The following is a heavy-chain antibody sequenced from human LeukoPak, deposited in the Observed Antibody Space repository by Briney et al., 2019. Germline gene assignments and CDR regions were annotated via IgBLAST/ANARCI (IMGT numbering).Heavy chain of an antibody. Sequence: TGGSLRLSCAASGFTFSRYAMTWVRQAPGKGLEWVAVVWHDGTNKHYADSVKGRFTISRDNSKNTLYLQMNSLRIEDTAVYYCARYCSSTSCSHNAFDIWGQGTLVTVSS. CDR2: VWHDGTNK. V-gene: IGHV3-33*07. D-gene: IGHD2-2*01. CDR3: ARYCSSTSCSHNAFDI. J-gene: IGHJ3*02. CDR1: GFTFSRYA.